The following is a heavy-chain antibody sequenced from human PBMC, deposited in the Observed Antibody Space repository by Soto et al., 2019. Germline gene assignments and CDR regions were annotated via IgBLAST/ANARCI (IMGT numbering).Heavy chain of an antibody. CDR1: GFTFSSYA. CDR3: AKGGSLYYYDSSGYLYYFDY. CDR2: ISGSGGST. D-gene: IGHD3-22*01. V-gene: IGHV3-23*01. Sequence: GGSLRLSCAASGFTFSSYAMSWVRQAPGKGLEWVSAISGSGGSTYYADSVKGRFTISRDNSKNTLYLQMNSLRAEDTAVYYCAKGGSLYYYDSSGYLYYFDYWGQGTLVTVSS. J-gene: IGHJ4*02.